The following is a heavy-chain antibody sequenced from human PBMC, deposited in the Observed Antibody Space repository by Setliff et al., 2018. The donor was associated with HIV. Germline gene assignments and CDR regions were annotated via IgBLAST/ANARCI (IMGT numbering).Heavy chain of an antibody. CDR3: ARDLYYYDSSGYYPGNYYGMDV. D-gene: IGHD3-22*01. V-gene: IGHV1-69*13. CDR2: IILLFGTP. Sequence: SVKVSCKASGGTFSSCAISWVRQAPGQGLEWMGGIILLFGTPNYAQKFQGRVTITADESTSTAYMELSSLRSEDTAVYYCARDLYYYDSSGYYPGNYYGMDVWGQGTTVTVSS. CDR1: GGTFSSCA. J-gene: IGHJ6*02.